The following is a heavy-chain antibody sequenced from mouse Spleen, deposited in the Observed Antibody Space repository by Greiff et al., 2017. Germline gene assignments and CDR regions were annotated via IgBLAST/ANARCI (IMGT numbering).Heavy chain of an antibody. D-gene: IGHD2-1*01. J-gene: IGHJ4*01. CDR2: IYPSDSET. V-gene: IGHV1-61*01. CDR1: GYTFTSYW. Sequence: QVQLQQPGAELVRSGSSVKLSCKASGYTFTSYWMDWVKQRPGQGLEWIGNIYPSDSETHYNQKFKDKATLTVDKSSSTAYMQLSSLTSEDSAVYYCARGYYGNYDYAMDYWGQGTSVTVSS. CDR3: ARGYYGNYDYAMDY.